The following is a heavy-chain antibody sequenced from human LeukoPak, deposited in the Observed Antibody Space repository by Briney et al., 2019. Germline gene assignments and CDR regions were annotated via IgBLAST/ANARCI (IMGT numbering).Heavy chain of an antibody. CDR1: GGSISSYY. J-gene: IGHJ4*02. CDR2: IYYSGST. V-gene: IGHV4-59*01. D-gene: IGHD3-10*01. CDR3: ARGGGIVMVRGVIDY. Sequence: SETLSLTCTVSGGSISSYYWSWIRQPPGKGLEWIGYIYYSGSTNYNPSLKSRVTISVDTSKNQFSLKLSSVTAADTDVYYCARGGGIVMVRGVIDYWGQGTLVTVSS.